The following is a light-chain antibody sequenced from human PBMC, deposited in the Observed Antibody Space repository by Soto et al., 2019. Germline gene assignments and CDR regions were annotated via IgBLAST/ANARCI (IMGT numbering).Light chain of an antibody. V-gene: IGKV1D-8*03. CDR2: AAS. CDR1: QGISSY. J-gene: IGKJ4*01. Sequence: VIWMTQSPSLLSASTGDRVSHSRRMSQGISSYLALYQRKPGKAPERLIYAASTLQSGVPSRFSGSGSGTEFTLSISSLQSEHLGVYYCQQDSSWPLNFGRGTKVDIK. CDR3: QQDSSWPLN.